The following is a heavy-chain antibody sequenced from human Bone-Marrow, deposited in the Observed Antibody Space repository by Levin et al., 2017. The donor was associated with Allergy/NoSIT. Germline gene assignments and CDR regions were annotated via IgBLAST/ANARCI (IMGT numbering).Heavy chain of an antibody. V-gene: IGHV1-8*01. D-gene: IGHD6-19*01. CDR2: MNPNSGNT. CDR3: ARVIAVAGSSGFD. Sequence: GESLKISCKASGYTFTSYDINWVRQATGQGLEWMGWMNPNSGNTGYAQKFQGRVTMTRNTSISTAYMELSSLRSEDTAVYYCARVIAVAGSSGFDWGQGTLVTVSS. J-gene: IGHJ4*02. CDR1: GYTFTSYD.